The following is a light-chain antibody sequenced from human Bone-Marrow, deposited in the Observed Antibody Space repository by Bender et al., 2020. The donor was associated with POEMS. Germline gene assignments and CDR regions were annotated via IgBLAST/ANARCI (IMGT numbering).Light chain of an antibody. CDR3: SSYSSSTTLYV. CDR2: EVS. CDR1: RSDVGGYNY. J-gene: IGLJ1*01. V-gene: IGLV2-14*01. Sequence: QSALTQPASVSGSPGQSITISCTGTRSDVGGYNYVSWYQQHPGKAPKLMIYEVSNRPSGVSNRFSGSKSDNTASLTISGLQADDEANYYCSSYSSSTTLYVFGTGTKVTVL.